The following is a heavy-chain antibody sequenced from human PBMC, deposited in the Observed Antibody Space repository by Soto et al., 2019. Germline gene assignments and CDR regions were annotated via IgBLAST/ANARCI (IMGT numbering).Heavy chain of an antibody. CDR2: ISPKSGSA. D-gene: IGHD3-10*01. CDR3: ARGTYYGPGYGLDV. J-gene: IGHJ6*02. Sequence: ASVKVSCKASGYTFTDYYIHWVRQAPGQGLEWMGWISPKSGSANFAQSFQGRVSMTRDTSITTAYMELRRLKSDDTAVYYCARGTYYGPGYGLDVWGQGTKVTVYS. V-gene: IGHV1-2*02. CDR1: GYTFTDYY.